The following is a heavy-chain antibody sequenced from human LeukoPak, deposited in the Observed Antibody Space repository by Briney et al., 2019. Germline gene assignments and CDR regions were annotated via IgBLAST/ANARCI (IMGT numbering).Heavy chain of an antibody. CDR1: GFTFSSYG. V-gene: IGHV3-33*01. Sequence: RAGGSLRLSCAASGFTFSSYGMHWVRQASGKGLEWVAVIWYDGSNKYYADSVKGRFTISSDNSKNTLYLQMNSLRAEDTAVYYCARDASYDSSGYYKGGAFDIWGQGTMVTVSS. CDR2: IWYDGSNK. CDR3: ARDASYDSSGYYKGGAFDI. D-gene: IGHD3-22*01. J-gene: IGHJ3*02.